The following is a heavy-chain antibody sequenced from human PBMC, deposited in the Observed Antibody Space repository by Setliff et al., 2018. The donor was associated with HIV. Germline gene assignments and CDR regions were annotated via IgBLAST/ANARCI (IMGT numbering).Heavy chain of an antibody. CDR1: GYTFTVYY. Sequence: GASVKVSCKASGYTFTVYYMHWVRQAPGQGLEWMGWINPNNGDTNYAQKFQGRVTMTRDTSISTAYMELSRLTSDDTAVYYCVRGVTRDISGYYRDEYFQHWGQGTPVTVSS. J-gene: IGHJ1*01. V-gene: IGHV1-2*02. CDR2: INPNNGDT. CDR3: VRGVTRDISGYYRDEYFQH. D-gene: IGHD3-22*01.